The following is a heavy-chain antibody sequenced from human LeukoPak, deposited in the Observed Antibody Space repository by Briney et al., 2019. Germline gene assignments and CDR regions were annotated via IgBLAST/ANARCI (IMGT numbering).Heavy chain of an antibody. CDR3: ARIETSYYDILTGYYTFDY. D-gene: IGHD3-9*01. J-gene: IGHJ4*02. V-gene: IGHV3-21*01. CDR2: ISSSSGYI. CDR1: GFTFSSYS. Sequence: GGSLRLSCAASGFTFSSYSMNWVRQAPGKGLEWVSSISSSSGYIYYADSVKGRFTISRDNAKNSLYLQMNSLRAEDTAVYYCARIETSYYDILTGYYTFDYWGQGTLVTVSS.